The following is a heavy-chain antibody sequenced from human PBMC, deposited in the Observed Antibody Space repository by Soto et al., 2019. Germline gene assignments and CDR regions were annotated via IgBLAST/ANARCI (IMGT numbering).Heavy chain of an antibody. CDR2: ISYDGSNK. CDR3: AKGYLDY. V-gene: IGHV3-30*18. Sequence: LSCAASGFTFSSYGMHWVRQAPGKGLEWVAVISYDGSNKYYADSVKGRFTISRDNSKNTLYLQMNSLRAEDTAVYYCAKGYLDYWGQGTLVTVSS. CDR1: GFTFSSYG. J-gene: IGHJ4*02.